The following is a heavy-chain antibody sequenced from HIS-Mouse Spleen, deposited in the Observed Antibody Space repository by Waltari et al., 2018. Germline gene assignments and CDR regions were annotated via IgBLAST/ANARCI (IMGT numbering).Heavy chain of an antibody. Sequence: EVQLVESGGGLVQPGRSLRLSCAASGFTFDDYAMHWVRHAPGKGLEWVSGISWNSGSIGYAYSVKGRFTISRDNAKNSLYLQMNSLRAEDTALYYCARGLYDSSGYYCDYWGQGTLVTVSS. CDR3: ARGLYDSSGYYCDY. CDR1: GFTFDDYA. D-gene: IGHD3-22*01. CDR2: ISWNSGSI. V-gene: IGHV3-9*01. J-gene: IGHJ4*02.